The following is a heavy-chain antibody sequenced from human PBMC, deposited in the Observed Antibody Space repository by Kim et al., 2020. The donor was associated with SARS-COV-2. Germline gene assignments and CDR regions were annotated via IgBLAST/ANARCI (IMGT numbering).Heavy chain of an antibody. CDR1: GYTFTSNF. CDR2: IDPSDSHT. D-gene: IGHD3-9*01. CDR3: ARRRYFDSLGY. Sequence: GESLKISCQASGYTFTSNFITWVRHMPGKGLEWIGRIDPSDSHTIYSPSFQGHVSISVDRSLSTAYLQWRSLRLSDTAFYFCARRRYFDSLGYWGPGTLVTVSS. V-gene: IGHV5-10-1*01. J-gene: IGHJ4*02.